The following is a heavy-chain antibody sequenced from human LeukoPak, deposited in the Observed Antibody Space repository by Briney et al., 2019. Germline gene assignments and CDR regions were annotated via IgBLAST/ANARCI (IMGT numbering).Heavy chain of an antibody. V-gene: IGHV3-30*18. CDR3: AKDVWDSSGSYFYYYYGMDV. CDR1: GFTFSNYG. J-gene: IGHJ6*02. D-gene: IGHD3-22*01. Sequence: GGSLRLSCAASGFTFSNYGIHWVRQAPGKGPEWVAVISSDGSNKYYADSVKGRFTISRDNSKNTLYLQMNSLRAEDTAVYYCAKDVWDSSGSYFYYYYGMDVWGQGTTVTVSS. CDR2: ISSDGSNK.